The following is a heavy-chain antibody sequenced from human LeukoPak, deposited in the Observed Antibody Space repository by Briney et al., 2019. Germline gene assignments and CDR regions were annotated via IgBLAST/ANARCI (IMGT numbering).Heavy chain of an antibody. CDR3: ARETVTTDGDFDY. D-gene: IGHD1-14*01. CDR2: IIPIFGTA. CDR1: GGTFSSYA. J-gene: IGHJ4*02. Sequence: SVKVSCKASGGTFSSYAISWVRQAPGQGLEWMGRIIPIFGTANYAQKFQGRVTITTDESTSTAYRELSSLRSEDTAVYYCARETVTTDGDFDYWGKGTLVTVSS. V-gene: IGHV1-69*05.